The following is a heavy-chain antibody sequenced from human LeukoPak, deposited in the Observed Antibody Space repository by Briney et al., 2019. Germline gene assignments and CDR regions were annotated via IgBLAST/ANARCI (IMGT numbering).Heavy chain of an antibody. D-gene: IGHD3-10*01. V-gene: IGHV4-31*03. CDR1: GGSISSSGYY. CDR3: ARDRVMVRGGGKWFDP. CDR2: IYYSGGT. J-gene: IGHJ5*02. Sequence: SQTLSLTCTVSGGSISSSGYYWSWIRQHPGKGLEWIGYIYYSGGTYYNPSLKSRVTISVDTSKNQFSLKLSSVTAADTAVYYCARDRVMVRGGGKWFDPWGQGTLVTVSS.